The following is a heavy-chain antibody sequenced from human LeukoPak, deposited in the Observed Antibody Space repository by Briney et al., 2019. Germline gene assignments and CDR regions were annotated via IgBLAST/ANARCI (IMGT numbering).Heavy chain of an antibody. V-gene: IGHV1-46*01. D-gene: IGHD3-22*01. J-gene: IGHJ3*02. CDR3: ARVVHYDSSGYYHDAFDI. CDR2: INPSGGST. CDR1: GYTFTNYY. Sequence: ASVKVSCKASGYTFTNYYMHWVRQAPGQGLEWMGIINPSGGSTSYAQKFQGRVTMTRDTSTSTVYMELSSLRSEDTAVYYCARVVHYDSSGYYHDAFDIWGPGTMVTVSS.